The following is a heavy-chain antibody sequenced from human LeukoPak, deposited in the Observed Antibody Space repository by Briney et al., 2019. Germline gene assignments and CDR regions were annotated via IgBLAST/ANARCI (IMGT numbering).Heavy chain of an antibody. D-gene: IGHD1-1*01. J-gene: IGHJ5*02. V-gene: IGHV3-23*01. CDR1: GFTFTTSA. Sequence: GGSLRLSCAASGFTFTTSAMNWVRQALGKGLEWVSGISDSGTSTYYADSVKGRFTISRDNSKNTLYLQMNSLRAEDTAVYYCAKPNWNPESDWFDPWGQGTLVTVSS. CDR3: AKPNWNPESDWFDP. CDR2: ISDSGTST.